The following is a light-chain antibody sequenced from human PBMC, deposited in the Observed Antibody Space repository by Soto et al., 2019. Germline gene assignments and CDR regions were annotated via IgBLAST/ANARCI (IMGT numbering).Light chain of an antibody. CDR2: DAS. CDR3: QQYNSYSFT. J-gene: IGKJ3*01. CDR1: QSISSW. V-gene: IGKV1-5*01. Sequence: DIQMTQSPSTLSASVGDRVTITCRASQSISSWLAWYQQKPGKAPKLLIYDASSLESGVPSRFSGSGSGTEFTITISSLQPDDVASYCCQQYNSYSFTFGPGTNVDIQ.